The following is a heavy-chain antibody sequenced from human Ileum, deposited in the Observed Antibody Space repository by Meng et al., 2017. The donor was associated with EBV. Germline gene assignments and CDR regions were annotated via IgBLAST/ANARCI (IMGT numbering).Heavy chain of an antibody. D-gene: IGHD6-19*01. Sequence: QVQLQQSGAGCAVKKPGGSVMVSFKAGGYTFTHHGISWIRLAPGQGLEWLGWISCYNGDTNYAQKVQGRFTMTMDKSASTAYMDLRSLRSDDTAVYYCARDPSNTSGRYAYFDYWGQGTLVTVSS. J-gene: IGHJ4*02. V-gene: IGHV1-18*01. CDR1: GYTFTHHG. CDR2: ISCYNGDT. CDR3: ARDPSNTSGRYAYFDY.